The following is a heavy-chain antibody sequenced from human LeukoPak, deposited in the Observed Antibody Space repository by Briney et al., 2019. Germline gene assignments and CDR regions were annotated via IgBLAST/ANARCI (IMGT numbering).Heavy chain of an antibody. Sequence: GGSLRLSCAASGFTFSSYAMSWVRQAPGKGLKWVSTINDNGAGTYYADSVKGRFTISRDNSYSTMSLQMNSLRDEDAGVYYCAKDPQVTMIVVVTPPNAFDIWGQGTMVTVSS. D-gene: IGHD3-22*01. CDR2: INDNGAGT. J-gene: IGHJ3*02. CDR1: GFTFSSYA. V-gene: IGHV3-23*01. CDR3: AKDPQVTMIVVVTPPNAFDI.